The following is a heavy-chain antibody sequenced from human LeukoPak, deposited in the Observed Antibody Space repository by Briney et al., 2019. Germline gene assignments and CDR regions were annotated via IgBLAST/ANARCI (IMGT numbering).Heavy chain of an antibody. Sequence: GRSLRLSCAASGFTFSSYAMHWVRQAPGKGLEWVAVTSYDGSNKYYADSVKGRFTISRDNSKNTLYLQMNSLRAEDTAVYYCARDHTVVDAFDYWGQGTLVTVSS. CDR3: ARDHTVVDAFDY. J-gene: IGHJ4*02. V-gene: IGHV3-30-3*01. CDR1: GFTFSSYA. CDR2: TSYDGSNK. D-gene: IGHD2-15*01.